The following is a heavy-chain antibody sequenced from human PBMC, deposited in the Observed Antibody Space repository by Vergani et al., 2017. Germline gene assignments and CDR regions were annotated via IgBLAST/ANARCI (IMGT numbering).Heavy chain of an antibody. V-gene: IGHV3-21*01. CDR3: ARRVPGSAAGNY. Sequence: EVQLVESGGGLVKPGGSLRLSCAASGFTFSSYSMNWVRQAPGKGLEWVSSISSSSSYIYYADSVKCRFTISRDNAKNSLYLQMNSLRAEDTAVYYCARRVPGSAAGNYWGQGTLVTVSS. D-gene: IGHD6-13*01. CDR1: GFTFSSYS. J-gene: IGHJ4*02. CDR2: ISSSSSYI.